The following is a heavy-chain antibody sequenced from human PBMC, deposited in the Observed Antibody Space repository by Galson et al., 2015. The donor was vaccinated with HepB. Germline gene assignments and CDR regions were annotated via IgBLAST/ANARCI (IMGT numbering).Heavy chain of an antibody. D-gene: IGHD6-13*01. Sequence: SLRLSCAASGFTFSNYWMSWVRQAPGKGLEWVANIKQDGSERYYVDSVKGRFTISRDNAKNSLYLQMNSLRAEDTAVYYCARDSKDGYFDYWGQGTLVTISS. CDR3: ARDSKDGYFDY. CDR2: IKQDGSER. CDR1: GFTFSNYW. V-gene: IGHV3-7*01. J-gene: IGHJ4*02.